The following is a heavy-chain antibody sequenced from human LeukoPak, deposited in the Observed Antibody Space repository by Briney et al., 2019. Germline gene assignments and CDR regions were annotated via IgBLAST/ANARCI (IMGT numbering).Heavy chain of an antibody. CDR3: ARESSSSLYYYYMDV. D-gene: IGHD6-6*01. J-gene: IGHJ6*03. V-gene: IGHV1-18*01. Sequence: ASVKVSCKASGYTFTSYGINWVRQAPGQGLEWMGWISGYNGNTIYAQKLQGRVAMTTDTSIGTAYMELRSLRSDDTAVYYCARESSSSLYYYYMDVWGKGTTVTVSS. CDR1: GYTFTSYG. CDR2: ISGYNGNT.